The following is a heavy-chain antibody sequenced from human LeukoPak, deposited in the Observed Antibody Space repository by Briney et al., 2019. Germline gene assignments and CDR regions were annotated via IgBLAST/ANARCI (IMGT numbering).Heavy chain of an antibody. D-gene: IGHD5-12*01. CDR2: ISGSGGST. Sequence: GGSLRLSCAASGFTLSSYAMSWVRQAPGKGLEWVSAISGSGGSTYYADSVQGRFTISRDNSKNTLYLQMNSLRAEDTAVYYCAKDSNPYSGYDLLFDYWGQGTLVTVSS. CDR3: AKDSNPYSGYDLLFDY. CDR1: GFTLSSYA. J-gene: IGHJ4*02. V-gene: IGHV3-23*01.